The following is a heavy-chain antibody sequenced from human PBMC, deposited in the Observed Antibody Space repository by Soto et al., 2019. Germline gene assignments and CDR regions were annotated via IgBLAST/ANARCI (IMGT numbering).Heavy chain of an antibody. V-gene: IGHV3-23*01. CDR2: ISGSGGST. D-gene: IGHD3-22*01. CDR3: AKDQDYYDSSGYSH. Sequence: HPGGYLRLSCGGSGFTFSSYAMRWVRQAPGKGLEWVSAISGSGGSTYYADSVKGRFTISRDNSKNTLYLQMNSLRAEDTAVYYCAKDQDYYDSSGYSHWGQGTLVTVSS. J-gene: IGHJ4*02. CDR1: GFTFSSYA.